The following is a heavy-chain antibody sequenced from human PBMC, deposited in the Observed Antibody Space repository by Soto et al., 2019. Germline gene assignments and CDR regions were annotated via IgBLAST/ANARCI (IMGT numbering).Heavy chain of an antibody. J-gene: IGHJ6*02. Sequence: EVQLVETGGGLIQPGGSLRLSCAASGFTASSNYMSWVRQAPGKGLEWVSVIYSGGSAYYADSVKGRFTISRDNSKNTLYLQMNSLRAEDTAVYYCARDYSSSRYYGMDVWGQGTTVTVSS. CDR3: ARDYSSSRYYGMDV. D-gene: IGHD3-22*01. CDR2: IYSGGSA. CDR1: GFTASSNY. V-gene: IGHV3-53*02.